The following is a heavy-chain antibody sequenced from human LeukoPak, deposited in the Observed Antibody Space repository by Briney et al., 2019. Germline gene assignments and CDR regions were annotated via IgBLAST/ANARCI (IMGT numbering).Heavy chain of an antibody. CDR3: ARLYLPATRSDY. J-gene: IGHJ4*02. D-gene: IGHD5-24*01. V-gene: IGHV4-39*07. CDR1: GVSISSSNSY. CDR2: IYHSGRT. Sequence: PSETLSLTCTVSGVSISSSNSYWGWIRQPPGKGLEWIGSIYHSGRTFYNPSFKSRVTISVGTSKNQFSLKLTSVTAADTAVYYCARLYLPATRSDYWGQGTLVTVSS.